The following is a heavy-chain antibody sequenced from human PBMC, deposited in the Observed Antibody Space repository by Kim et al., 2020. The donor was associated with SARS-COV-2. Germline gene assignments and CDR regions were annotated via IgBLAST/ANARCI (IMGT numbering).Heavy chain of an antibody. CDR3: ARDAPFRVQLWSVYGMDV. D-gene: IGHD5-18*01. CDR1: GYTFTSYG. Sequence: ASVKVSCKASGYTFTSYGISWVRQAPGQGLEWMGWISAYNGNTNYAQKLQGRVTMTTDTSTSTAYMELRSLRSDDTAVYYCARDAPFRVQLWSVYGMDVWGQGTTVTVSS. J-gene: IGHJ6*02. CDR2: ISAYNGNT. V-gene: IGHV1-18*01.